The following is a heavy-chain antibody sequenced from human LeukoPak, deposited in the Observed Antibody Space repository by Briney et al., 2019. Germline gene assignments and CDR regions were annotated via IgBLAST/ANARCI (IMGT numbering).Heavy chain of an antibody. CDR3: AREAPGAFDI. J-gene: IGHJ3*02. CDR1: GFTFSSYY. V-gene: IGHV3-21*01. Sequence: PGGSLRLSCAASGFTFSSYYMNWVRQAPGKGLEWVSSISSSSSYIYYTDSVKGRFTISRDNAKNSLYLQMNSLRAEDTAVYYCAREAPGAFDIWGQGTMVTVSS. CDR2: ISSSSSYI.